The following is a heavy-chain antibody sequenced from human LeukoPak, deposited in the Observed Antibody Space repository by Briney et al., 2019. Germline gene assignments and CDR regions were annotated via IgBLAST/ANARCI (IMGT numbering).Heavy chain of an antibody. CDR2: ISSSSRYT. J-gene: IGHJ4*02. V-gene: IGHV3-11*06. CDR3: ARDRSVDGTV. CDR1: GFTFSDYY. Sequence: PGGSLRLSCAAPGFTFSDYYMSWIRQAPRKGRGWVSSISSSSRYTKYAVSVKGRFTISRDNAKNSLYLQMDSLRAEDTAVYYCARDRSVDGTVWGQGTLVTVSS. D-gene: IGHD6-19*01.